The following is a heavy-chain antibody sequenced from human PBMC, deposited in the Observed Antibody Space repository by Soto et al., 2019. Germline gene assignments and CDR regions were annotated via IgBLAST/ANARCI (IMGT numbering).Heavy chain of an antibody. J-gene: IGHJ6*02. CDR2: IGTAGDT. CDR3: ARMGGYGEHYYGMDV. D-gene: IGHD4-17*01. CDR1: GFTFSSYD. Sequence: GGSLRLSCEGSGFTFSSYDMHWVRQATGKGLEWVSAIGTAGDTYYPGSVKGRFTISRENAKNSLYLQMNSLRAGDTAVYYCARMGGYGEHYYGMDVWGQGTTVTVSS. V-gene: IGHV3-13*04.